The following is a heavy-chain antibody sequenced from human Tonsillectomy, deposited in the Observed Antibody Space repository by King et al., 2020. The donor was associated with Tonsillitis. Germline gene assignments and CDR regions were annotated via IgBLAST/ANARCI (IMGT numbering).Heavy chain of an antibody. D-gene: IGHD3-22*01. V-gene: IGHV3-74*01. CDR3: ARVAEYYYDSSGYKT. CDR1: GFTFSSYW. J-gene: IGHJ5*02. Sequence: VQLVESGGGLVQPGGSLRLSCAASGFTFSSYWMHWVRQAPGKGLVWVSRINSDGSSTSYADSVKGRFTISRDNAKNTLYLQMNSLRAEDTAVYYCARVAEYYYDSSGYKTWGQGTLVTVSS. CDR2: INSDGSST.